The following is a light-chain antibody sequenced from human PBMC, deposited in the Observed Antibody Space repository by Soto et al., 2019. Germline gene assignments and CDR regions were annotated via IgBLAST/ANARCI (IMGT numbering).Light chain of an antibody. CDR3: HQYYSTHALT. V-gene: IGKV4-1*01. CDR1: QSVLYSSNNKNY. J-gene: IGKJ4*01. Sequence: DIVMTQSPDSLAVSLGERATINCKSSQSVLYSSNNKNYLAWYQQKPGQPPKLLIYWASTRESGVPDRFSGSGSGTDFTLTISSLQAEDVAVYYCHQYYSTHALTFGGGTKVEIK. CDR2: WAS.